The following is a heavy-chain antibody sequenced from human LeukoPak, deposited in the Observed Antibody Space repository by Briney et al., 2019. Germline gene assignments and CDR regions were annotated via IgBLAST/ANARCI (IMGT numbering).Heavy chain of an antibody. V-gene: IGHV4-39*01. CDR1: GGSISSTIYY. J-gene: IGHJ3*02. Sequence: SETLSLTCTVSGGSISSTIYYWGWIRQPPGKGLEWIGSIFYSGSTYYKPSLKSRVTISVDTSKNQFSLKLSSVTAADTAVYYCARHYDFWSGLPFDAFDIWGQGTMVTVSS. CDR2: IFYSGST. CDR3: ARHYDFWSGLPFDAFDI. D-gene: IGHD3-3*01.